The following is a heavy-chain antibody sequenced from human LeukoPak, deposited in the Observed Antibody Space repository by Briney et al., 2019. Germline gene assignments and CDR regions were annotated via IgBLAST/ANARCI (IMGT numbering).Heavy chain of an antibody. CDR2: IYYSGST. J-gene: IGHJ5*02. CDR3: ARDLTEISWFDP. V-gene: IGHV4-59*01. Sequence: PSETLSLTCTVSGGSISSYYWSWLRQPPGKGLEWIGYIYYSGSTNYNPSLKSRVTISVDTSKNQFSLRLSSVTAADTAVYYCARDLTEISWFDPWGQGTLVTVSS. CDR1: GGSISSYY. D-gene: IGHD2-8*02.